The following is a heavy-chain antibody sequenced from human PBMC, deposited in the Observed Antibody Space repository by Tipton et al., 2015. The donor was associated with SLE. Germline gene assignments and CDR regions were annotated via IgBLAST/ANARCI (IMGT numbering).Heavy chain of an antibody. V-gene: IGHV7-4-1*01. Sequence: QSGAEVKEPGASVKLSCKASGYSFTSHAMNWVRQAPGQGLEWIGWINTSNGRPTYAQGFTGRFVFSLDFAVSTAYLHISSLQTDDSAVYYCARTFKVTGPGDSWGQGTLVTVSS. CDR1: GYSFTSHA. J-gene: IGHJ5*01. CDR3: ARTFKVTGPGDS. CDR2: INTSNGRP. D-gene: IGHD2-21*02.